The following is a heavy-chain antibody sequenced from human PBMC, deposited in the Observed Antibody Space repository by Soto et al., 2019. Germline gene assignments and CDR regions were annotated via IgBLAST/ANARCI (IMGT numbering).Heavy chain of an antibody. Sequence: QVQLVQSGAEVKKPGASVKVSCKASGYSFTDYHIHWVRQAPGQGLEWLGRINPKSGGTSTAQKFQGWVTMTTDTSISTASMELTRLTSDDTAIYYCAWGDSTDCSNGVCSFFYYHDMDVWGQGTTVTVSS. CDR1: GYSFTDYH. D-gene: IGHD2-8*01. CDR3: AWGDSTDCSNGVCSFFYYHDMDV. V-gene: IGHV1-2*04. CDR2: INPKSGGT. J-gene: IGHJ6*02.